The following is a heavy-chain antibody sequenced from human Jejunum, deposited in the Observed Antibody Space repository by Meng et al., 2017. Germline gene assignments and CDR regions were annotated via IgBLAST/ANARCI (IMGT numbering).Heavy chain of an antibody. D-gene: IGHD1-26*01. CDR3: ARTPLYSGSYYFDP. Sequence: QVQLQESGPGLVRPSETPSLTCTVSGDSVSSDNYYWSWIRQPPGKGLEWIGYVYYSGHTDCNPSLKSRLSISIDTSKNHFSLKLSSVTAADTAVYYCARTPLYSGSYYFDPWGQGALVTVSS. CDR2: VYYSGHT. V-gene: IGHV4-61*03. J-gene: IGHJ4*02. CDR1: GDSVSSDNYY.